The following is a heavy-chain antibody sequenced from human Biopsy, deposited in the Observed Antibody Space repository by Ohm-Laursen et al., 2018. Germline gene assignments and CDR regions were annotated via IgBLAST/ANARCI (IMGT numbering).Heavy chain of an antibody. CDR2: ISETSSHI. J-gene: IGHJ6*02. D-gene: IGHD6-6*01. CDR3: ARDSSRRAREGGMDV. CDR1: GFSVSSYD. Sequence: GQTLSLTCAASGFSVSSYDMNWVRQAPGKGLEWTSYISETSSHIYDADSVRGRFTVARDIAKNSLYLQLNSLRVEDTAVYYCARDSSRRAREGGMDVWGQGTTVTVSS. V-gene: IGHV3-21*01.